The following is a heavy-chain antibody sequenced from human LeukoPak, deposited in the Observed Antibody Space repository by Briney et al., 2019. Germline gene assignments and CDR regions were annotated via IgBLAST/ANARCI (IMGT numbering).Heavy chain of an antibody. CDR3: ARDYCSSTSCYTSWFDP. D-gene: IGHD2-2*02. CDR1: GGSFSGYY. CDR2: IYYSGST. J-gene: IGHJ5*02. Sequence: SETLSLTCAVYGGSFSGYYWSWIRQPPGKGLEWIGYIYYSGSTNYNPSLKSRVTISVDTSKNQFSLKLSSVTAADTAVYYCARDYCSSTSCYTSWFDPWGQGTLVTVSS. V-gene: IGHV4-59*01.